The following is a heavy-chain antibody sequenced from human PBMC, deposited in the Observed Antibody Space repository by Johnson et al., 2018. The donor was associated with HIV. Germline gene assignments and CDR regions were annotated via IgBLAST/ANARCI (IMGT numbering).Heavy chain of an antibody. CDR1: GVIFSSYG. Sequence: QVQLVESGGGVVQPGRSLRLSCAASGVIFSSYGMHWVRQAPGKGLEWVAVISYDGSNKYYADSVKGRFTISRDNSKNTLYLQMNSLRAEDTAVYYCASPGTVVTGLAFDIWGQGTMVTVSS. J-gene: IGHJ3*02. V-gene: IGHV3-30*03. CDR3: ASPGTVVTGLAFDI. D-gene: IGHD4-23*01. CDR2: ISYDGSNK.